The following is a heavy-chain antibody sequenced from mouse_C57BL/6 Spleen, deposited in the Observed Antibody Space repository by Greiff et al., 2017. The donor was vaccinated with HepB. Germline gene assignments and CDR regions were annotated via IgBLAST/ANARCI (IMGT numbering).Heavy chain of an antibody. CDR1: GYSITSGYD. Sequence: EVKLVESGPGMVKPSQSLSLTCTVTGYSITSGYDWHWIRHFPGNKLEWMGYISYSGSTNYNPSLKSRISITHDTSKNHFFLKLNSVTTEDTATYYCARGEYDGYFDYWGQGTTLTVSS. V-gene: IGHV3-1*01. D-gene: IGHD2-3*01. CDR3: ARGEYDGYFDY. J-gene: IGHJ2*01. CDR2: ISYSGST.